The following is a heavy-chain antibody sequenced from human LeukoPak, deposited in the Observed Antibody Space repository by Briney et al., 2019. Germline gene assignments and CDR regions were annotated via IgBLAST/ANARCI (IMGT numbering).Heavy chain of an antibody. D-gene: IGHD5-12*01. CDR1: GFTFSNYW. J-gene: IGHJ4*02. CDR3: AKEMKPWMHFDY. Sequence: GGSLRLSCAASGFTFSNYWMNWVRQAPGKGLEWVANIKQDGSAKYYVDSVKGRFTISRDNAKNSLYLQMNSLGAEDTAVYYCAKEMKPWMHFDYWGQGTLVTVSS. V-gene: IGHV3-7*01. CDR2: IKQDGSAK.